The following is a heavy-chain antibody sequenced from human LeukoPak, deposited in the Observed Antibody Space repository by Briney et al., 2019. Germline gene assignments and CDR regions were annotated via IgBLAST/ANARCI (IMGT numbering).Heavy chain of an antibody. V-gene: IGHV1-8*01. Sequence: ASVKVSCKASGYTFTSYDIHWVRQATGQGLEWMGRMSPNRGDTDYAQKFQGRVTMTRDTSISTAYMELRSLRSDDTAVYYCARELYYDFWSGTDYWGQGTLVTVSS. CDR1: GYTFTSYD. D-gene: IGHD3-3*01. CDR3: ARELYYDFWSGTDY. J-gene: IGHJ4*02. CDR2: MSPNRGDT.